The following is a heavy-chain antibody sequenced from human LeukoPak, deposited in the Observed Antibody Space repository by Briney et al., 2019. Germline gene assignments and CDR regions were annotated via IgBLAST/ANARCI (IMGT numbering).Heavy chain of an antibody. Sequence: ASVKVSCKASGYTFTSYGISWVRQAPGQGLEWMGIINPSGGSTSYAQKFQGRVTMTRDTSTSTVYMELSSLRSEDTAVYYCARSLYYYDSSGYPGDYWGQGTLVTVSS. V-gene: IGHV1-46*01. CDR2: INPSGGST. CDR3: ARSLYYYDSSGYPGDY. J-gene: IGHJ4*02. CDR1: GYTFTSYG. D-gene: IGHD3-22*01.